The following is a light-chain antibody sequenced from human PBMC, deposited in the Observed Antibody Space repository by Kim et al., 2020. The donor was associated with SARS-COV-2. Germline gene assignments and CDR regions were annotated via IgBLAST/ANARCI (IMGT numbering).Light chain of an antibody. CDR3: QTWGTGIRV. J-gene: IGLJ3*02. Sequence: AWVKLTCTLSSGHSSYALAWHQQQPEKGPRYLMKLNSDGSHSRGDGIPDRFSGSSSGAARYLTISGLQAADEADYYCQTWGTGIRVFGGGTKLTVL. CDR2: LNSDGSH. V-gene: IGLV4-69*01. CDR1: SGHSSYA.